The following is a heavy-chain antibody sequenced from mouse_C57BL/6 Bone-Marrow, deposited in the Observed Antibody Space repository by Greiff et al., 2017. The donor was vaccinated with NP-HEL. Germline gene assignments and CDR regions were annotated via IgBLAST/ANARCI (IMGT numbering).Heavy chain of an antibody. J-gene: IGHJ3*01. CDR3: ATQGNYSSSFAY. V-gene: IGHV1-55*01. D-gene: IGHD2-5*01. CDR1: GYTFTSYW. CDR2: IYPGSGST. Sequence: QVQLQQPGAELVKPGASVKMSCKASGYTFTSYWITWVKQRPGQGLEWIGDIYPGSGSTNYNEKFKCKATLTVDTSSSTAYMQLSSLTSEDSAVYYCATQGNYSSSFAYWGQGTLVTVSA.